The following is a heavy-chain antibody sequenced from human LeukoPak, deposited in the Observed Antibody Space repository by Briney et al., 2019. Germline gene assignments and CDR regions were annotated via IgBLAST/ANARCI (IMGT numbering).Heavy chain of an antibody. CDR2: VSWNSDVV. D-gene: IGHD3-16*01. J-gene: IGHJ4*02. CDR3: AKARWAVGGDLFDS. V-gene: IGHV3-9*01. CDR1: GFSFDEFA. Sequence: GGSLRLSCVASGFSFDEFAMHWVRQPPGEGLEWVSGVSWNSDVVGYADSVKGRFTISRDNAKNSLYLQMNNLRTDDTALYYCAKARWAVGGDLFDSWGQGALVAVSP.